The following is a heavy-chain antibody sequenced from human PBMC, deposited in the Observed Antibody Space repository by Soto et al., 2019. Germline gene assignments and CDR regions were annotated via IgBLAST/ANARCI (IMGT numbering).Heavy chain of an antibody. CDR3: ARGMTTVTTLDY. J-gene: IGHJ4*02. V-gene: IGHV4-30-2*01. CDR1: DGSISSGGYS. D-gene: IGHD4-4*01. CDR2: IYHSGST. Sequence: SETLSLTCVVSDGSISSGGYSWSWIRQPPGKGLEWIGYIYHSGSTYYNPSLKSRVTISVDRSKNQFSLKLSSVTAADTAVYYCARGMTTVTTLDYWGQGTLVTVSS.